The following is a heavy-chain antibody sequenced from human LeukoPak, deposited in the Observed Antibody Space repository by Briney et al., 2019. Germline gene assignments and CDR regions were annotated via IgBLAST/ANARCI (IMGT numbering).Heavy chain of an antibody. CDR2: IIPIFGTA. CDR3: ARGECSGGSCYVYFDY. J-gene: IGHJ4*02. V-gene: IGHV1-69*13. CDR1: GGTFSSYA. D-gene: IGHD2-15*01. Sequence: GASVKVSRKASGGTFSSYAISWVRQAPGQGLEWMGGIIPIFGTANYAQKFQGRVTITADESTSTAYMELSSLRSEDTAVYYCARGECSGGSCYVYFDYWGQGTLVTVPS.